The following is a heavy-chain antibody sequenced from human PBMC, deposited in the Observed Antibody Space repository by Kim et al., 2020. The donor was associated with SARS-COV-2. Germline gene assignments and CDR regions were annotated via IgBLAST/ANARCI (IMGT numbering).Heavy chain of an antibody. J-gene: IGHJ4*02. CDR1: GFTVSDYG. CDR2: IRVGGGLQ. CDR3: ARDLGCEYQKSPRVSFDC. V-gene: IGHV3-11*01. Sequence: GGSLRLSCVASGFTVSDYGMRWIRQSPGKGLEWVSYIRVGGGLQYYTDSVKGRFTISRDNAKNSLFLQLNSLRADDTAIYYCARDLGCEYQKSPRVSFDCWGQGTLVSVSS. D-gene: IGHD3-16*01.